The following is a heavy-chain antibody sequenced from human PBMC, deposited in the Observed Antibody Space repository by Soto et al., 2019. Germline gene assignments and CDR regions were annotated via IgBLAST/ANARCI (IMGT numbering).Heavy chain of an antibody. J-gene: IGHJ4*02. CDR1: GGSISSYY. V-gene: IGHV4-59*01. Sequence: SETLSLTCTVSGGSISSYYWSWIRQPPGKGLEWIGYVYYSGTTNYNPSLKSRVTISIDMSKNQFSLRLSSVTAADTALYYCARTTAVPNTLRSRYFFDFWGQGTLVTVS. CDR2: VYYSGTT. CDR3: ARTTAVPNTLRSRYFFDF. D-gene: IGHD3-9*01.